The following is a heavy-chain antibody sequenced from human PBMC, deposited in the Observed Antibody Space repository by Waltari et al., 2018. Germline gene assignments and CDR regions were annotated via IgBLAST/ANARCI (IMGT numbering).Heavy chain of an antibody. CDR2: IIPIFGTA. Sequence: QVQLVQSGAEVKKPGSSVKVSCKASGCTFSSYAISWVRQAPGQGLEWMGRIIPIFGTANYAQKFQGRVTITADKSTSTDYMELSSLRSEDTAVYYCARDRSGQPYYYDAFDIWGQGTMVTVSS. CDR3: ARDRSGQPYYYDAFDI. J-gene: IGHJ3*02. CDR1: GCTFSSYA. D-gene: IGHD3-10*01. V-gene: IGHV1-69*08.